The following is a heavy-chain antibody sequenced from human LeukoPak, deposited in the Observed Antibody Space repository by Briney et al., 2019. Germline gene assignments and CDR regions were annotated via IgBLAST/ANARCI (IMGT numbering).Heavy chain of an antibody. CDR2: IYYSGST. D-gene: IGHD6-19*01. CDR3: ARYSSGWYEPNWFDP. J-gene: IGHJ5*02. CDR1: GGSISSYY. V-gene: IGHV4-59*01. Sequence: SETLSLTCTVSGGSISSYYWSWIRQPPGKGLEWIGYIYYSGSTNYNPSLKSRVTISVDTSKNQFSLKLSSVTAADTAVYYCARYSSGWYEPNWFDPWGKGTLVTVSS.